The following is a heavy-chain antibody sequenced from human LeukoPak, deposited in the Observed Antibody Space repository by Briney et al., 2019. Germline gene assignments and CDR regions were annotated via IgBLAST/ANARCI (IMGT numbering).Heavy chain of an antibody. Sequence: GGSLRLSCAASGFTFSTYWMTWVRQAPGKGLEWVASIKYDGSDKNYVDSVKGRFTISRDNAKNSLDLQMNSLRAEDTAVYYCARDVPYGATTLDYWGQGTLVTVSS. D-gene: IGHD4/OR15-4a*01. CDR3: ARDVPYGATTLDY. CDR2: IKYDGSDK. V-gene: IGHV3-7*01. CDR1: GFTFSTYW. J-gene: IGHJ4*02.